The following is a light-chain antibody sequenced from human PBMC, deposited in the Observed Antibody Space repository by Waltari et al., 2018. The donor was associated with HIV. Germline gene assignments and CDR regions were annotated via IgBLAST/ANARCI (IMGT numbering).Light chain of an antibody. J-gene: IGLJ1*01. CDR1: SSDVGSYNL. V-gene: IGLV2-23*02. CDR2: EVN. Sequence: QSALTQPASVSGSPGQSITISCTGTSSDVGSYNLVSWYQQYPGTAPKLMIYEVNKRPSGISNRFSGSKSGNTASLTISGLQAEDEADYYCCSYAGSRRVFGTGTKVTVL. CDR3: CSYAGSRRV.